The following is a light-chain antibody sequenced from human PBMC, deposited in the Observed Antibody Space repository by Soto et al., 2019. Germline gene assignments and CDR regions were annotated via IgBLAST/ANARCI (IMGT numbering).Light chain of an antibody. J-gene: IGKJ2*01. V-gene: IGKV1-5*01. CDR2: DAS. CDR3: ETYNSFLYN. Sequence: DIQMTQSPSTLSASVGDRVPITCRASPSIHNWLAWYQQKPGKAPKLLIYDASSLKSGVTPRFSGSGSGTDFTLTINNLQPNYVAPYYYETYNSFLYNFGPGTKLEIK. CDR1: PSIHNW.